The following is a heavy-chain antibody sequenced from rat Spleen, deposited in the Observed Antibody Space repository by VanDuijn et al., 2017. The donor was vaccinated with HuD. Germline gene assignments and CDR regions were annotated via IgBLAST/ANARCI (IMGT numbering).Heavy chain of an antibody. J-gene: IGHJ2*01. V-gene: IGHV5-19*01. CDR3: TPEETGRRFPY. D-gene: IGHD5-1*01. Sequence: EVLLVESGGGLVQPGRSLKLSCAASGFTFRNYGIHWIRQAPTKVLEWVASISTDGGTTYYRESVKGRFTVSRDNAKNTLYLQMDSLTSEDTATYYCTPEETGRRFPYWGQGVMVTVSS. CDR1: GFTFRNYG. CDR2: ISTDGGTT.